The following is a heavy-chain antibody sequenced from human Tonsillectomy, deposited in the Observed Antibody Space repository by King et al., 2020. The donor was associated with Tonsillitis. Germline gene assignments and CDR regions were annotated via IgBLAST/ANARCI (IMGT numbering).Heavy chain of an antibody. D-gene: IGHD3-10*01. CDR1: GYTSTGYY. CDR2: VNPRSGST. CDR3: ARGSDYYGSGSCEY. V-gene: IGHV1-2*02. Sequence: QLVQSGAELKKPGASVMISCTASGYTSTGYYIFYVRQAPGQGLEWMGWVNPRSGSTSYSQKFQGRVTMTRDTSINTTYMELDRLTSDDTAVYYCARGSDYYGSGSCEYWGQGTLVTVSS. J-gene: IGHJ4*02.